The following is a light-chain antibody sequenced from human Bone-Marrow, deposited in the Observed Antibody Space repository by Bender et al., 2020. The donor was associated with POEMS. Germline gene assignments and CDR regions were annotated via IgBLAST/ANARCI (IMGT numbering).Light chain of an antibody. CDR1: SIDVGAYDF. Sequence: QSALTQPPSASGSPGQSVTISCAGTSIDVGAYDFVSWFQQHPGKAPKLIMSDVNSRPSGVSNRFSGSKSGNTASLTISGLQADDEADYYCSSYISSSTRPYVFGTGTKVTVL. J-gene: IGLJ1*01. CDR3: SSYISSSTRPYV. V-gene: IGLV2-14*03. CDR2: DVN.